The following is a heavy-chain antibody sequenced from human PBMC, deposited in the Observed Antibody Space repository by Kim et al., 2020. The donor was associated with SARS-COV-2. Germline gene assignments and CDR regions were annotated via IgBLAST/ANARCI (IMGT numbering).Heavy chain of an antibody. CDR3: ANGAASCIDY. CDR1: GFTFRNHA. J-gene: IGHJ4*02. CDR2: ISGGGDST. V-gene: IGHV3-23*01. Sequence: GGSLRLSCAASGFTFRNHAMTWVRQAPGKGLEWVSGISGGGDSTSYKDSVKGRLIISRDNSKNTLYLQMSSLTAEDTAIYYCANGAASCIDYWGQGTLVTVSS. D-gene: IGHD6-13*01.